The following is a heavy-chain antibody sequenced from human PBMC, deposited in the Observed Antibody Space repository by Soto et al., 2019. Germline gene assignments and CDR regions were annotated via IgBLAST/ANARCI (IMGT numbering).Heavy chain of an antibody. CDR3: ARGKVLGLLYAMSRAPNWFDP. D-gene: IGHD2-8*01. J-gene: IGHJ5*02. V-gene: IGHV4-34*01. CDR1: GGSFSGYY. Sequence: SETLSLTCAVYGGSFSGYYWSWIRQPPGKGLEWIGEINHSGSTNYNPSLKSRVTISVDTSKNQFSLKLSSVTAAGTAVYYCARGKVLGLLYAMSRAPNWFDPWGQGTPVTVYS. CDR2: INHSGST.